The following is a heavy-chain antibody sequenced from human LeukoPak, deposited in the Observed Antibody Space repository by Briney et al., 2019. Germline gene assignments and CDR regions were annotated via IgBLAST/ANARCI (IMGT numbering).Heavy chain of an antibody. V-gene: IGHV4-61*02. CDR2: IYTSGST. D-gene: IGHD4-17*01. Sequence: PSQTLSLTCTVSGGSISSGSYYWSWIRQPAGKGLEWIGRIYTSGSTNYNPSLKSRVTISVDTSKNQFSLKLSSVTAADTAVYYCARAPGLTVTSRTDAFDIWGQGTMVTVSS. CDR3: ARAPGLTVTSRTDAFDI. J-gene: IGHJ3*02. CDR1: GGSISSGSYY.